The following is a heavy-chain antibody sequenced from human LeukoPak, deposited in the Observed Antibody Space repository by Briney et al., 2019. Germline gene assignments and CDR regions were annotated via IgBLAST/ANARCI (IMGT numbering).Heavy chain of an antibody. Sequence: GESLKISCKASGYRFTSYWIGWVRQMPGKGLEWMGVIHPGEYETRYSPSFEGQVTISADKSISAAYMRWSSLKASDTAMYYCARRTDSGWKWFDPWGQGTLVT. CDR3: ARRTDSGWKWFDP. V-gene: IGHV5-51*01. J-gene: IGHJ5*02. D-gene: IGHD6-25*01. CDR2: IHPGEYET. CDR1: GYRFTSYW.